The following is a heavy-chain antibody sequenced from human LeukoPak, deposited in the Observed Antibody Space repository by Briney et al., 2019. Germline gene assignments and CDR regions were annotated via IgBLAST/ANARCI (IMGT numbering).Heavy chain of an antibody. Sequence: PSETLSLTCTVSGGSISSYYWSWIRQPPGKGLEWIGYIYYSGSTNYNPSLKSRVTISVDTSKNQFSLKLSSVTAADTAVYCCARDDYGDYWYFDYWGQGTLVTVSS. J-gene: IGHJ4*02. V-gene: IGHV4-59*01. CDR3: ARDDYGDYWYFDY. D-gene: IGHD4-17*01. CDR2: IYYSGST. CDR1: GGSISSYY.